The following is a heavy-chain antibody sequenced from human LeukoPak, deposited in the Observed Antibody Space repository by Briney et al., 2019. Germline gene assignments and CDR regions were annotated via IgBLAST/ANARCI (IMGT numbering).Heavy chain of an antibody. V-gene: IGHV4-34*01. CDR1: GGPFTGYY. CDR2: IYHSGST. Sequence: SETLSLTCAVSGGPFTGYYWTWIRQPPGKGLVWIGEIYHSGSTNYNPSLKSRVTISVDKSKNQFSLKLSSVTAADTAVYYCARAAGSAFDIWGQGTMVTVSS. J-gene: IGHJ3*02. CDR3: ARAAGSAFDI. D-gene: IGHD6-13*01.